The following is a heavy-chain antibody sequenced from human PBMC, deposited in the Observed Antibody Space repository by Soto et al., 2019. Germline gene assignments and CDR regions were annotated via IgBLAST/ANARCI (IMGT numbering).Heavy chain of an antibody. CDR1: GGTFNTYA. CDR3: AREVQGHTPAFVY. Sequence: QVQLVQSGAEMKKPGSSVKVSCQSSGGTFNTYAMNWVRQAPGQGPEWMGDISPMFGAANYAPKFQGRVTITADESTGTSYMQLSSLTSEATALYFCAREVQGHTPAFVYWGQGTLVTVSS. CDR2: ISPMFGAA. V-gene: IGHV1-69*19. J-gene: IGHJ4*02. D-gene: IGHD2-15*01.